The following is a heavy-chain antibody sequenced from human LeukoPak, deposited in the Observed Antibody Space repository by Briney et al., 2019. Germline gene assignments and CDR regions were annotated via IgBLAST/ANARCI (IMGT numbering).Heavy chain of an antibody. V-gene: IGHV1-46*01. CDR2: INPSGGST. J-gene: IGHJ6*03. CDR3: ARDMSIAAPIGREDYYYMDV. D-gene: IGHD6-6*01. CDR1: GYTFIGYY. Sequence: ASVKVSCKASGYTFIGYYIHWVRQAPGQGLEWMGIINPSGGSTSYAQKFQGRVTMTRDMSTSTVYMELSSLRSEDTAVYYCARDMSIAAPIGREDYYYMDVWGKGTTVTVSS.